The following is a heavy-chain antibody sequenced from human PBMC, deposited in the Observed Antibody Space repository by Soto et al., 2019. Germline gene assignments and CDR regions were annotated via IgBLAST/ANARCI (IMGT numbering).Heavy chain of an antibody. Sequence: GGSLRLSCAASGFTFDDYTMHWVRQAPGKGLEWVSLISWDGGSTYYADSVKGRFTISRDNSKNSLYLQMNSLRTEDTALYYCAKDIKGGSGSFYYYYGTDVWGQGTTVTVSS. CDR3: AKDIKGGSGSFYYYYGTDV. CDR2: ISWDGGST. D-gene: IGHD1-26*01. J-gene: IGHJ6*02. V-gene: IGHV3-43*01. CDR1: GFTFDDYT.